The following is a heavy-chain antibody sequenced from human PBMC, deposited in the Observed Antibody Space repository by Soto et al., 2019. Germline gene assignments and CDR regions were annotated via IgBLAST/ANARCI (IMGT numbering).Heavy chain of an antibody. CDR3: EREKGYCSSTSCYTRFNWFDP. J-gene: IGHJ5*02. CDR2: IYYSGST. V-gene: IGHV4-61*01. CDR1: GGSVSSGSYY. Sequence: PSETLSLTCTVSGGSVSSGSYYWSWIRQPPGKGLEWIGYIYYSGSTNYNPSLKSRVTISLDTSKNQFSLKMRSVTAADTAVYYCEREKGYCSSTSCYTRFNWFDPWGQGTLVTVSS. D-gene: IGHD2-2*02.